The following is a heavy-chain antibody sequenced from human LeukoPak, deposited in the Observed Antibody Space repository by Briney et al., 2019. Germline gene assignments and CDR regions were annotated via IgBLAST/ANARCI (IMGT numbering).Heavy chain of an antibody. CDR2: ISRSGDTI. J-gene: IGHJ4*02. Sequence: PGGSLRLSCAAPGFTFGRYEMNWVRQAPGKGLEWVSYISRSGDTIYFADSVKGRFTISRDNAKNSLYLQMSSLRAEDTAVYYCARDYASDYWGQGTLVTVSS. CDR3: ARDYASDY. D-gene: IGHD3-10*01. V-gene: IGHV3-48*03. CDR1: GFTFGRYE.